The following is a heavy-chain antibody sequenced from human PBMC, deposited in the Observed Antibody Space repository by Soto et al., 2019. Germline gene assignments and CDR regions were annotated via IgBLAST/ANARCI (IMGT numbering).Heavy chain of an antibody. D-gene: IGHD2-15*01. J-gene: IGHJ5*02. CDR3: ARPPLPGYSIPFNS. CDR2: VYPRDSDT. Sequence: LKISCKASGYIFSDYWMGWVRQMPGKGLEWMGIVYPRDSDTRYSPSFQGQVTISADRSTGTAFLQWRSLKASDTALYYCARPPLPGYSIPFNSWGQGTLVTVYS. CDR1: GYIFSDYW. V-gene: IGHV5-51*01.